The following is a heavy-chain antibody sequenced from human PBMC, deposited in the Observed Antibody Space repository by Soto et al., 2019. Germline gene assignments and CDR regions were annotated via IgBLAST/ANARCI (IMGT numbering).Heavy chain of an antibody. Sequence: SETLSLTCSIYGGSFSGYYCSWIRQPPGKVLEWIGEISHSGSTSYNPSLSSRVTISVDTSKNQLSLNLTSVTAADTALYYCARAYFGSGSPFDIWRQGTRVTVSS. CDR3: ARAYFGSGSPFDI. D-gene: IGHD3-10*01. J-gene: IGHJ3*02. CDR1: GGSFSGYY. V-gene: IGHV4-34*01. CDR2: ISHSGST.